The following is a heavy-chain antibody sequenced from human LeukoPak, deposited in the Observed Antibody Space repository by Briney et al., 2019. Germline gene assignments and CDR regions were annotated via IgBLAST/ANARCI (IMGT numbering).Heavy chain of an antibody. Sequence: PSETLSLTGAVYGGSFSGYYWSWIRQPPGKGLEWIGQIYHSGTTDYNPSLRGRVTISVDKSKKQFSLQLSSVTAADTAVYYCARDSQSREFDYWGQGTMVTVSS. CDR3: ARDSQSREFDY. CDR1: GGSFSGYY. J-gene: IGHJ4*02. CDR2: IYHSGTT. V-gene: IGHV4-34*01. D-gene: IGHD6-13*01.